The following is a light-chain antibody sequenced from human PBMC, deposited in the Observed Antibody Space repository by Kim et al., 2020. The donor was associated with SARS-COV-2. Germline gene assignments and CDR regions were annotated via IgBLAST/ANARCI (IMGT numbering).Light chain of an antibody. Sequence: LSPGERAILSCRASQSVTKFLTWYQQKPGQAPRLLIYDASNRATGIPARFSGSGFGTDFTLTISSLEPEDFAVYYCQQRSNWPLTFGGGTKVDIK. CDR2: DAS. CDR1: QSVTKF. V-gene: IGKV3-11*01. CDR3: QQRSNWPLT. J-gene: IGKJ4*01.